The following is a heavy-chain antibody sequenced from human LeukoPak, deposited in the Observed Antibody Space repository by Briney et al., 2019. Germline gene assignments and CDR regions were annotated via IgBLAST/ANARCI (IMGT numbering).Heavy chain of an antibody. Sequence: GGSLRLSCAASGFTFSSYWMHWVRQAPGKGLEWVAVISYDGSNKYYADSVKGRFTISRDNSRNTLYLQMNSLRTEDTAVYYCAELGITMIGGVWGKGTTVTISS. CDR3: AELGITMIGGV. CDR1: GFTFSSYW. J-gene: IGHJ6*04. CDR2: ISYDGSNK. V-gene: IGHV3-30*18. D-gene: IGHD3-10*02.